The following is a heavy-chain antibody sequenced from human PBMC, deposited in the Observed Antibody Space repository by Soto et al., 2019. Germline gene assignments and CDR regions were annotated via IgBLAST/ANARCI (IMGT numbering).Heavy chain of an antibody. CDR1: GSSFNNYG. CDR2: ITGYNGNT. Sequence: ASVKVSCKASGSSFNNYGVSWVRQAPGQELEWMGWITGYNGNTNYALRLQGRVTMTTDTSTSTAYVELRSLRSDDTAMYYCARIVSCTNGVCRHDYWGQGTPVTVSS. CDR3: ARIVSCTNGVCRHDY. J-gene: IGHJ4*02. V-gene: IGHV1-18*01. D-gene: IGHD2-8*01.